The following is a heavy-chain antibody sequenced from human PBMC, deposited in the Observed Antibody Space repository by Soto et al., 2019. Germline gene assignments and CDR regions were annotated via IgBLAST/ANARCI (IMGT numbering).Heavy chain of an antibody. Sequence: PGGSLRLSCNASGFTVSSSYMSWVRQAPGMGLEWVAVIESGGTAHYADSVKGRFTISRDNPNNIIYLQLHTLRAEDTAVHYCAKDLGPLKLLNYVFYGLDVWGQGTTVTVSS. CDR2: IESGGTA. CDR1: GFTVSSSY. J-gene: IGHJ6*02. CDR3: AKDLGPLKLLNYVFYGLDV. V-gene: IGHV3-53*01. D-gene: IGHD2-21*02.